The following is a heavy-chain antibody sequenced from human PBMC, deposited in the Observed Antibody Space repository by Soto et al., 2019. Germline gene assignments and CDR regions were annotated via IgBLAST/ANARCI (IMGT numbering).Heavy chain of an antibody. D-gene: IGHD3-10*01. Sequence: QVQLVESGGGVVQPGRSLRLSCAASGFTFSSYGMHWVRQAPGKGLELVAVIWYDGSNKYYADSVKGRFTISRDNSKNPLYLQMNSLRAEDTAVYYCARARGGANFDYWGQGTLVTVSS. CDR2: IWYDGSNK. J-gene: IGHJ4*02. V-gene: IGHV3-33*01. CDR3: ARARGGANFDY. CDR1: GFTFSSYG.